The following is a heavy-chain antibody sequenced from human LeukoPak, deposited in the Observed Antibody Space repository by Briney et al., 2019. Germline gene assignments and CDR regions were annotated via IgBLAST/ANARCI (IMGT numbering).Heavy chain of an antibody. CDR1: GFTFSNDW. CDR2: IYHSGST. Sequence: PGGSLRLSCAASGFTFSNDWMNWVRQAPGKGLEWIGEIYHSGSTNYNPSLKSRVTISVDKSKNQFSLKLSSVTAADTAVYYCARFYGDYHFDYWGQGTLVTVSS. V-gene: IGHV4-4*02. CDR3: ARFYGDYHFDY. J-gene: IGHJ4*02. D-gene: IGHD4-17*01.